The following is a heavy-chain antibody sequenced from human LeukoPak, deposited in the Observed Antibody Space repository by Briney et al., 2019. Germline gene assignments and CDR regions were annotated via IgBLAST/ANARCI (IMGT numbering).Heavy chain of an antibody. Sequence: SETLSLTCAVYGGSFSGYYWSWIRQPPGKGLEWIGEINHSGSTNYNPSLKSRVTISVDTPKNQFSLKLSSVTAADTAVYYCARHRYYYDSSGYPPYYYYYMDVWGKGTTVTISS. CDR1: GGSFSGYY. CDR3: ARHRYYYDSSGYPPYYYYYMDV. J-gene: IGHJ6*03. CDR2: INHSGST. D-gene: IGHD3-22*01. V-gene: IGHV4-34*01.